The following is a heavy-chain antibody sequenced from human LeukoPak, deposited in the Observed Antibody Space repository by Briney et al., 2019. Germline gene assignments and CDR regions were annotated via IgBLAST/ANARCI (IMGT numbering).Heavy chain of an antibody. CDR3: ARLQWEPPDY. CDR1: GFTFSNYW. Sequence: GGSLRLSCAASGFTFSNYWMHWVRQAPGEALMWVSRIKSDGSSTTYADSVKGRFTISRDNSKNTLYLQMNSLRAEDTAVYYCARLQWEPPDYWGQGTLVIVSS. D-gene: IGHD1-26*01. CDR2: IKSDGSST. V-gene: IGHV3-74*01. J-gene: IGHJ4*02.